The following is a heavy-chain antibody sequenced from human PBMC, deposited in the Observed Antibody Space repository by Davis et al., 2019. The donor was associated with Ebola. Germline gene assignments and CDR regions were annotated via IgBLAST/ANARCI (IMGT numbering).Heavy chain of an antibody. CDR1: GYTFTSYD. CDR3: AAGRSEYDYIWGSYRYEGFDY. Sequence: ASVKVSCKASGYTFTSYDINWVRQATGQGLEWMGWMNPNSGNTGYAQKFQGRVTMTRNTSISTAYMELSSLRSEDTAVYYCAAGRSEYDYIWGSYRYEGFDYWGQGTLVTVSS. V-gene: IGHV1-8*01. J-gene: IGHJ4*02. D-gene: IGHD3-16*02. CDR2: MNPNSGNT.